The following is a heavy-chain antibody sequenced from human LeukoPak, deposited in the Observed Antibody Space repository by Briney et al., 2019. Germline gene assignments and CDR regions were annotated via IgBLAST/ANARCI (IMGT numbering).Heavy chain of an antibody. Sequence: ASVKVSCKASGYTFTSYYMHWVRQAPGQGLEWMGIINPSGGSTSYAQKFQGRVTMTRDTSTSTVYMELSSLRSGDTAVYYCARGDIVVVPTHYYYYMDVWGKGTTVTVSS. V-gene: IGHV1-46*01. D-gene: IGHD2-2*01. CDR2: INPSGGST. CDR3: ARGDIVVVPTHYYYYMDV. CDR1: GYTFTSYY. J-gene: IGHJ6*03.